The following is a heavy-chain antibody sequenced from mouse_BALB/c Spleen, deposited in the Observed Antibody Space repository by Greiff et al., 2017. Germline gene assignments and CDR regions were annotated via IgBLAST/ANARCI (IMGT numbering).Heavy chain of an antibody. CDR1: GYSFTGYF. CDR3: AREDGNFYAMDY. J-gene: IGHJ4*01. D-gene: IGHD2-1*01. Sequence: EVQLQQSGPELVKPGASVKISCKASGYSFTGYFMNWVMQSHGKSLEWIGRINPYNGDTFYNQKFKGKATLTVDKSSSTAHMELRSLASEDSAVYYCAREDGNFYAMDYGGQGTSVTVSS. V-gene: IGHV1-20*02. CDR2: INPYNGDT.